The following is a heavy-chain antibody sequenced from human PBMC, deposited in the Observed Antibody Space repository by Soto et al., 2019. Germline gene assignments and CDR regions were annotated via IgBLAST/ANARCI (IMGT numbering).Heavy chain of an antibody. V-gene: IGHV3-15*07. CDR2: IKSKIHGGTT. D-gene: IGHD3-9*01. CDR1: GFTFGNAW. Sequence: EVHLVESGGGLVKPGGSLRLFCAACGFTFGNAWMNWFRQAPGKGLEWVGRIKSKIHGGTTDYAAPVRGRFTISRDDSKNTLFLQMNSLKTEDAAVYYCTTVHFAVLTGSFDYWGQGTLVTVSS. J-gene: IGHJ4*02. CDR3: TTVHFAVLTGSFDY.